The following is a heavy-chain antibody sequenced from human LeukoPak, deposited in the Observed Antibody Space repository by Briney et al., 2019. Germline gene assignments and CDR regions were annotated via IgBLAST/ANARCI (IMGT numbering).Heavy chain of an antibody. D-gene: IGHD3-16*01. CDR2: IKHDGSEQ. Sequence: GGSLRLSCAASGFIFTSNRMNWVRQAPGKGLEWVTNIKHDGSEQIYVDSVKGRFTISRDNAKDSVYLQMNSLRAEDTAVYYCTRGLGEHGGVSDRWGQGTLVIVS. V-gene: IGHV3-7*01. CDR3: TRGLGEHGGVSDR. CDR1: GFIFTSNR. J-gene: IGHJ5*02.